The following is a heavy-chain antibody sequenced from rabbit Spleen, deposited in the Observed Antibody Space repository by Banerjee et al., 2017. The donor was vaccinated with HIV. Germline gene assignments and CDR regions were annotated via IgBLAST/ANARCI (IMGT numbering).Heavy chain of an antibody. CDR2: MYPDGIGST. Sequence: QSLEESGGDMVKPGASLTLTCTASGFSFSTSYYICWVRQAPGKGLEWIGCMYPDGIGSTAYASWAKGRFTISKTSSTTVTLQMTSLTVADTATYFCVREAGYGGYGDGNLWGPGTLVTVS. J-gene: IGHJ4*01. D-gene: IGHD6-1*01. V-gene: IGHV1S40*01. CDR1: GFSFSTSYY. CDR3: VREAGYGGYGDGNL.